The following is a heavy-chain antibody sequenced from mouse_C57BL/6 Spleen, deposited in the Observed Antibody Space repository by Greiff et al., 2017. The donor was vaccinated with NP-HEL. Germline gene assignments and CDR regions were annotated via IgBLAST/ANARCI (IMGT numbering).Heavy chain of an antibody. D-gene: IGHD1-1*01. CDR3: ARFITTVVAPGAMDY. CDR1: GYTFTSYG. CDR2: IYPRSGNT. V-gene: IGHV1-81*01. Sequence: VKLMESGAELARPGASVKLSCKASGYTFTSYGISWVKQRTGQGLEWIGEIYPRSGNTYYNEKFKGKATLTADKSSSTAYMELRSLTSEDSAVYVCARFITTVVAPGAMDYWGQGTSVTVSS. J-gene: IGHJ4*01.